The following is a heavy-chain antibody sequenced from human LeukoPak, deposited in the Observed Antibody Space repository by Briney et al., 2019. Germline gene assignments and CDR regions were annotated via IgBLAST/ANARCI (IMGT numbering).Heavy chain of an antibody. CDR3: ARLYYYDSSGYREIDY. V-gene: IGHV1-8*03. CDR1: GYTFTSYD. D-gene: IGHD3-22*01. Sequence: GASVKVSCKASGYTFTSYDINWVRQATGQGLEWMGWMNPNSGNTGYAQKFQGRVTITRNTSISTAYMELRSLRSDDTAVYYCARLYYYDSSGYREIDYWGQGTLVTVSS. CDR2: MNPNSGNT. J-gene: IGHJ4*02.